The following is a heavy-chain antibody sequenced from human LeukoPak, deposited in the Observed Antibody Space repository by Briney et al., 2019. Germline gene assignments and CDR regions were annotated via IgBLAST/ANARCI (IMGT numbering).Heavy chain of an antibody. V-gene: IGHV4-34*01. J-gene: IGHJ4*02. CDR2: ITHSGST. D-gene: IGHD2-15*01. CDR3: ARSGAYCSGVSCYYSY. Sequence: PSETLSLTRAVYGGSFSGYYWSWIRQPPGKGLEWIGEITHSGSTNYNPSLKSRVTISVDTSKNQFSLKLSSVTAADTAVYYCARSGAYCSGVSCYYSYWGQGTLVTVSS. CDR1: GGSFSGYY.